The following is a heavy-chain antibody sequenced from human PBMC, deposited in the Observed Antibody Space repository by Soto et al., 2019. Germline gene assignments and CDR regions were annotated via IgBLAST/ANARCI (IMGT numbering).Heavy chain of an antibody. Sequence: GESLKISCKGSGYSFTSYWISWVRQMPGKGLEWMGRIDPSDSYTNYSPSFQGHVTISADKSISTAYLQWSSLKASDTAMYYCVRVPIGHSDDSGYSDSWGQGTQVTVS. V-gene: IGHV5-10-1*01. CDR1: GYSFTSYW. CDR3: VRVPIGHSDDSGYSDS. D-gene: IGHD3-22*01. J-gene: IGHJ5*01. CDR2: IDPSDSYT.